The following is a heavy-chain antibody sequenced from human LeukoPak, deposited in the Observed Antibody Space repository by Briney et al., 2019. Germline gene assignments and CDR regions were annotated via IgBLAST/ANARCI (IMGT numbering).Heavy chain of an antibody. V-gene: IGHV4-34*01. CDR1: GGSFSGYY. D-gene: IGHD4-17*01. Sequence: SETLSLTCAVYGGSFSGYYWSWIRQPPGKGLEWIGEINHSGSTNYNPSLKSRVTISVDTSKNQFSLKLSSVTAADTAVYYCQLRDMTTVFPYYFDYWGQGSLVTVSS. CDR3: QLRDMTTVFPYYFDY. CDR2: INHSGST. J-gene: IGHJ4*02.